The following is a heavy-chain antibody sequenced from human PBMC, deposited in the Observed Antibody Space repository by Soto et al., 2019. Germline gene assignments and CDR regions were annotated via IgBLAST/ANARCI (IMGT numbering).Heavy chain of an antibody. CDR3: ARGEQYSGRIFDY. CDR2: TYYRSKWYY. J-gene: IGHJ4*01. V-gene: IGHV6-1*01. D-gene: IGHD1-26*01. Sequence: TLSLTCAITGDSVSSNSAGWSWVRQSPSRGLEWLGRTYYRSKWYYEYAVSVRGRITINPDTSKDQYSLQLNSVTPEDTAVYFCARGEQYSGRIFDYWGQGTLVTVSS. CDR1: GDSVSSNSAG.